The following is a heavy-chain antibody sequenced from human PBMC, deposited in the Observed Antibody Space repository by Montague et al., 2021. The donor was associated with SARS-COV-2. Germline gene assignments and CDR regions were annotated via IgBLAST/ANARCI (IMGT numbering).Heavy chain of an antibody. D-gene: IGHD6-19*01. CDR3: ARRAQWQLSWFFDL. Sequence: SETLSLTCSVSGEPIGGFFWNWIRQPAGKGLEWIGRIYASGGTDYNPSLESRVTMTVDTSKNQFSLKVNSVTAADTAVYYCARRAQWQLSWFFDLWGRGTLVTVSS. V-gene: IGHV4-4*07. J-gene: IGHJ2*01. CDR2: IYASGGT. CDR1: GEPIGGFF.